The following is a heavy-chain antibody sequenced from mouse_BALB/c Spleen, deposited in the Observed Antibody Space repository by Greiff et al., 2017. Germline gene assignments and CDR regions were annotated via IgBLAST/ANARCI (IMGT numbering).Heavy chain of an antibody. Sequence: VQLQQSGAELVRPGASVKLSCTASGFNIKDYYMHWVKQRPGQGLEWIGYINPSTGYTEYNQKFKDKATLTADKSSSTAYMQLRSLTSEDSAVYYCTRGNYDAMDYWGQGTSVTVSS. D-gene: IGHD2-1*01. J-gene: IGHJ4*01. CDR1: GFNIKDYY. CDR3: TRGNYDAMDY. CDR2: INPSTGYT. V-gene: IGHV1-4*01.